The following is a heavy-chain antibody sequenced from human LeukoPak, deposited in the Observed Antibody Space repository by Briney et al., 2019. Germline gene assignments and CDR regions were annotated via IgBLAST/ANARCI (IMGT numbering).Heavy chain of an antibody. CDR2: ISWNSGSI. D-gene: IGHD3-10*01. CDR3: AKDKGSYYGSGSPPLFAY. Sequence: GRSLRLSCAASGFTFDDYAMHWVRQAPGKGLEWVSGISWNSGSIGYADSVKGRFTISRDNAKNSLYLQMNSLRAEDTALYYCAKDKGSYYGSGSPPLFAYWGQGTLVTVSS. J-gene: IGHJ4*02. V-gene: IGHV3-9*01. CDR1: GFTFDDYA.